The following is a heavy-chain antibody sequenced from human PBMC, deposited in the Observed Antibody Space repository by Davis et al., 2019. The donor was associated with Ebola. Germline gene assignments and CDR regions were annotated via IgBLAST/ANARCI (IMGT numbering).Heavy chain of an antibody. J-gene: IGHJ4*02. Sequence: AASVKVSCKASGYTFTGYYVHWVRQAPGQGLEWMGRINPNSGGTDFAQKFQGRVTMTRDTSISTAYMDLSRLRSDDTAVYYCARDPGIAAPGNYFEYWGQGTLVTVSS. V-gene: IGHV1-2*06. D-gene: IGHD6-13*01. CDR1: GYTFTGYY. CDR2: INPNSGGT. CDR3: ARDPGIAAPGNYFEY.